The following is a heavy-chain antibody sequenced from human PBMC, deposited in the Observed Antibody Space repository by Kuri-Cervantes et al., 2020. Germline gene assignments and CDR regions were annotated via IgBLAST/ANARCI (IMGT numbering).Heavy chain of an antibody. CDR3: AIHRKAYYYDSSGRKNAFDI. CDR1: GFTFSSYS. V-gene: IGHV3-21*01. Sequence: GGSLRLSCAASGFTFSSYSMNWVRQAPGKGLEWVSSISSSSSYIYYADSVKGRFTISRDNAENSLYLQMNSLRAEDTAVYYCAIHRKAYYYDSSGRKNAFDIWGQGTMVTVSS. D-gene: IGHD3-22*01. CDR2: ISSSSSYI. J-gene: IGHJ3*02.